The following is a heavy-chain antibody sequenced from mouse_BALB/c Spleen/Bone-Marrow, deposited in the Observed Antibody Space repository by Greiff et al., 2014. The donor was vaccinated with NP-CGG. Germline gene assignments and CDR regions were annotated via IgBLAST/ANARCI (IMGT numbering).Heavy chain of an antibody. CDR1: GFTFTDYY. CDR2: IRNKANGYTT. J-gene: IGHJ2*01. CDR3: ARGIYGRDS. D-gene: IGHD1-1*01. Sequence: EVNLVESGGGLVQPGGSLRLSCATSGFTFTDYYMSWVRQPPGKALEWLGFIRNKANGYTTEYSASVKGRFTISRDNSQSILYLQMNTLRAEDSATYYCARGIYGRDSWGQGTTLTVSS. V-gene: IGHV7-3*02.